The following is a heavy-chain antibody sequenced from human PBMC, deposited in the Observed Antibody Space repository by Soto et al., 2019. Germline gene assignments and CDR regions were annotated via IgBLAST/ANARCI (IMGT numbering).Heavy chain of an antibody. V-gene: IGHV3-23*01. CDR1: GFTFSSYA. CDR3: AKDRLGGELPIYNLDY. J-gene: IGHJ4*02. Sequence: GGSLRLSCAASGFTFSSYAMSWVRQAPGKGLEWVSAISGSGGSTYYADSVKGRFTISRDNSKNTLYLQMNSLRAEDTAVYYCAKDRLGGELPIYNLDYWGQGTLVTVSS. CDR2: ISGSGGST. D-gene: IGHD1-26*01.